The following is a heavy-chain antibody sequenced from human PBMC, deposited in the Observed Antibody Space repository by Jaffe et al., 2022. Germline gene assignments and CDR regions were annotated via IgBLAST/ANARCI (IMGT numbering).Heavy chain of an antibody. CDR2: INHSGST. CDR3: ARGKSDIVVVVAAHRHWYFDL. CDR1: GGSFSGYY. V-gene: IGHV4-34*01. D-gene: IGHD2-15*01. Sequence: QVQLQQWGAGLLKPSETLSLTCAVYGGSFSGYYWSWIRQPPGKGLEWIGEINHSGSTNYNPSLKSRVTISVDTSKNQFSLKLSSVTAADTAVYYCARGKSDIVVVVAAHRHWYFDLWGRGTLVTVSS. J-gene: IGHJ2*01.